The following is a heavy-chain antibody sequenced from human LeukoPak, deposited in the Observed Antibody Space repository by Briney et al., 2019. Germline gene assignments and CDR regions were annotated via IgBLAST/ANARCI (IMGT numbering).Heavy chain of an antibody. CDR2: IWYGGSNK. D-gene: IGHD3-22*01. V-gene: IGHV3-33*01. CDR1: GFTFSSYG. CDR3: ARGDSSGYYPRNYYYYGMDV. Sequence: AGGSLRLSCAASGFTFSSYGMHWVRQAPGKGLEWVAVIWYGGSNKYYADSVKGRFTISRDNSKNTLYLQMNSLRAEDTAVYYCARGDSSGYYPRNYYYYGMDVWGQGTTVTVSS. J-gene: IGHJ6*02.